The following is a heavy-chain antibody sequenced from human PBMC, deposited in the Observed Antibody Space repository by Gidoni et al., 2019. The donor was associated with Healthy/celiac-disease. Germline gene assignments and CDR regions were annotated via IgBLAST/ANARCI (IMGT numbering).Heavy chain of an antibody. CDR3: ARDVGYCSSTSCYSDYYGMDV. D-gene: IGHD2-2*01. CDR1: GGTFSSYA. V-gene: IGHV1-69*06. CDR2: ISPSFGTA. J-gene: IGHJ6*02. Sequence: QVQLVQSGAEVKKPGSSVKVSCTASGGTFSSYAISWVGQAPGQGLEWMGGISPSFGTANYAQKFQGRVTITADKSTSTAYMELSSLRSEDTAVYYCARDVGYCSSTSCYSDYYGMDVWGQGTTVTVSS.